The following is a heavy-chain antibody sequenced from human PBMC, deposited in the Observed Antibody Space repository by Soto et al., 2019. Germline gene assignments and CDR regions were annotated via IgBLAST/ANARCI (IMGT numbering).Heavy chain of an antibody. J-gene: IGHJ4*02. Sequence: LRLSCAASGFTFTRYSMNWVRQAPGKGLEWVSSISSTTNYIYYGDSMKGRFTIYRDNAKNSLYLEMNSLRAEDTAVYYCARESEDLTSNFDYWGQGTLVTVSS. CDR2: ISSTTNYI. D-gene: IGHD7-27*01. CDR3: ARESEDLTSNFDY. CDR1: GFTFTRYS. V-gene: IGHV3-21*06.